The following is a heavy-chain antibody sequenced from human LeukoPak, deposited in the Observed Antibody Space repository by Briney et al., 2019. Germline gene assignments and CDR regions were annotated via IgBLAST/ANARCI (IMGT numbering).Heavy chain of an antibody. V-gene: IGHV4-38-2*01. Sequence: SETLSLTCAVSGYSIRSDYYWGWIRQPLGKGLEWIGSIYQSGSTHYNPSLKSRVTISIDTSKNQFSLKLSSMTAADTAVYYCARNSSWYFDYWGQGTLVTVSS. CDR3: ARNSSWYFDY. J-gene: IGHJ4*02. CDR2: IYQSGST. CDR1: GYSIRSDYY. D-gene: IGHD6-13*01.